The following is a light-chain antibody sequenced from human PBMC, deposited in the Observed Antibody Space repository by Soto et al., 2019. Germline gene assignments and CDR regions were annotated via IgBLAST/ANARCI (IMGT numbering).Light chain of an antibody. J-gene: IGLJ1*01. CDR3: GSYTSSSTLYV. V-gene: IGLV2-14*01. Sequence: QSALTQPASVSGSPGQSITISCTGTSSDVGGYNYVSWYQQHPGKAPKLMIYDVSNQPSGVSNRFSGSKSGNTASLTISGLQAEDEADYYCGSYTSSSTLYVFGTGTKVTVL. CDR2: DVS. CDR1: SSDVGGYNY.